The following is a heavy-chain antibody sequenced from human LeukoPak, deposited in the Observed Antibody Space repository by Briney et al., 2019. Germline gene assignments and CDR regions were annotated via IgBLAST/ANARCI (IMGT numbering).Heavy chain of an antibody. J-gene: IGHJ4*02. CDR3: ARDGRQWLGSFDC. V-gene: IGHV4-4*07. CDR2: IYTSGST. Sequence: PSETLSLTCTVSGGSISSYYWSWIRQPAGKGLEWIGRIYTSGSTNYNPSLESRVTMSVDTSKNQFSLKLSSVTAADSAVYYCARDGRQWLGSFDCWGQGTLVTVSS. D-gene: IGHD6-19*01. CDR1: GGSISSYY.